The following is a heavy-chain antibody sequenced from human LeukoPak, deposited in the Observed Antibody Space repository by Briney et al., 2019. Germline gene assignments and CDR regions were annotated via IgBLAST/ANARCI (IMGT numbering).Heavy chain of an antibody. CDR1: GFTFSTYA. V-gene: IGHV3-23*01. J-gene: IGHJ4*02. CDR3: AKERTGYTNPYYFGY. D-gene: IGHD3/OR15-3a*01. Sequence: GGSLRLSCAASGFTFSTYAMSWVRQAPGKGLEWVSTISGSGANTYYADSVRGRFTISRDNSKNTLYLHMNSLRAEDTAVDYCAKERTGYTNPYYFGYWGQGTLVTVSS. CDR2: ISGSGANT.